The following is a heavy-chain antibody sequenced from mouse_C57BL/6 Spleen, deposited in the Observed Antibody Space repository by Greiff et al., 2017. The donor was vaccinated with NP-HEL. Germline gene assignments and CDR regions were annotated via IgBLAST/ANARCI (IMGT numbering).Heavy chain of an antibody. CDR2: IDPANGDT. Sequence: EVKLQQSVAELLRPGASVKLSCTASGFNIKNTYMHWVKQRPEQGLEWIGSIDPANGDTKYAPKFQGKATITADTSSNTAYLHLSSLTSEDTAIYYCARKIYYEGYYFDYWGQGATLTVSS. CDR3: ARKIYYEGYYFDY. CDR1: GFNIKNTY. V-gene: IGHV14-3*01. D-gene: IGHD2-4*01. J-gene: IGHJ2*01.